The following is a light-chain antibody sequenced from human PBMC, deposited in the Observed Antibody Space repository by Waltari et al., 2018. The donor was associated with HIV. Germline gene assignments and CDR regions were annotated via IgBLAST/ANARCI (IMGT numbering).Light chain of an antibody. CDR1: SSNIGNNT. CDR3: AAYDDNLPGWM. Sequence: QSVLTQPPSASGTPGQRVTSSCSGSSSNIGNNTVFWYQQFPGTAPKVLIYRNDQRPSGVPDRFSASRSGTSASLVISGLRSEDEADYYCAAYDDNLPGWMFGGGTKLTAL. J-gene: IGLJ3*02. V-gene: IGLV1-47*01. CDR2: RND.